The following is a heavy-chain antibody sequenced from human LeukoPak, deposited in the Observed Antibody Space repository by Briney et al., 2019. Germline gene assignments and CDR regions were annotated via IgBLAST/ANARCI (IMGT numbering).Heavy chain of an antibody. D-gene: IGHD6-13*01. Sequence: GGSLRLSCTASGFTTHYWLTWVRQVPGKGLEWVANINQDGSEKNYVDSVKGRFTISRDNAKNSLYLQMNSLRAEDTAVYYCARGTIGAPGTDYWGQGTLVTVSS. CDR3: ARGTIGAPGTDY. CDR2: INQDGSEK. V-gene: IGHV3-7*01. J-gene: IGHJ4*02. CDR1: GFTTHYW.